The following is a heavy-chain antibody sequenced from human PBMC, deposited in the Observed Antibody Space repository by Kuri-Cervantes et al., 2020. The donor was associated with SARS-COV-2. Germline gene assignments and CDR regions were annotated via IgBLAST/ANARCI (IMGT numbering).Heavy chain of an antibody. CDR2: IIPIFGTA. CDR1: GGTFSSYT. J-gene: IGHJ6*03. V-gene: IGHV1-69*05. D-gene: IGHD3-10*01. CDR3: ARDPGFGELLYPSYYYYYYMDV. Sequence: SVKVSCKASGGTFSSYTISWVRQAPGQGLEWMGGIIPIFGTANYAQKFQGRVTMTRDTSISTAYMELSRLRSDDTAVYYCARDPGFGELLYPSYYYYYYMDVWGKGTTVTVSS.